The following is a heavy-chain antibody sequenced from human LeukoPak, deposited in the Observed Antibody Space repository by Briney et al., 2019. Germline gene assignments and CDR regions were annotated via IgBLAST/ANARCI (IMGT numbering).Heavy chain of an antibody. CDR3: ARGQNSRYYDILTGYSRYYFDY. J-gene: IGHJ4*02. CDR2: MNPNSGNT. CDR1: GYTFTSYD. D-gene: IGHD3-9*01. Sequence: ASVKVSCKASGYTFTSYDINWVRQATGQGLEWMGWMNPNSGNTGYAQKFQGRVTMTRNTSISTAYMELSSLRSEDTAVYYCARGQNSRYYDILTGYSRYYFDYWGQGTLVTVSS. V-gene: IGHV1-8*01.